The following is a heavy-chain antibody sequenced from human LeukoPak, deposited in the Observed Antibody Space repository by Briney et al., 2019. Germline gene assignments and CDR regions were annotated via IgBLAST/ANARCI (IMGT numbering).Heavy chain of an antibody. CDR1: GFTFSSYV. J-gene: IGHJ4*02. Sequence: GGSLRLSCAASGFTFSSYVMTWVRQAPGKGLEWVSAISGSGGSTYYADSVKGRFTISRDNSENTLYLQMNSLRAEDTAVYYCGGSTSSGSLDFWGQGTLVTVSA. CDR3: GGSTSSGSLDF. D-gene: IGHD6-19*01. V-gene: IGHV3-23*01. CDR2: ISGSGGST.